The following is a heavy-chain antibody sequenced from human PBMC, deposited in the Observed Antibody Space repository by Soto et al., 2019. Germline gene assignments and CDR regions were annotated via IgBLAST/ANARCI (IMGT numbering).Heavy chain of an antibody. CDR2: INPHSGDT. CDR1: GYTFTDHY. J-gene: IGHJ6*04. CDR3: PRGQRVNFYGMAL. D-gene: IGHD3-10*01. Sequence: QVQLVQSGAEVKKPGASVKVSYVASGYTFTDHYIHWVRQAPGQGLEWMGWINPHSGDTIYAQKFQGRVPPPKDPSITPPYRELSGLSSGEPAVYYCPRGQRVNFYGMALGGKGPTVPLPP. V-gene: IGHV1-2*02.